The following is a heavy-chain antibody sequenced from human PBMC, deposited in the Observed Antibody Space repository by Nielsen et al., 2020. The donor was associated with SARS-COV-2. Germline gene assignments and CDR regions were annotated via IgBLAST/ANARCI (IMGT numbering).Heavy chain of an antibody. CDR1: GFTFDDYA. V-gene: IGHV3-9*01. CDR2: INWNSGST. J-gene: IGHJ4*02. D-gene: IGHD3-22*01. CDR3: ARNSDDYYDISGDHYRSYSFDH. Sequence: SLKISCAASGFTFDDYAMHWVRQAPGKGLEWVSGINWNSGSTGYADSVKGRFTISRDNSRNTLHLQMNSLRVDDTAVYYCARNSDDYYDISGDHYRSYSFDHWGQGTLVTVSS.